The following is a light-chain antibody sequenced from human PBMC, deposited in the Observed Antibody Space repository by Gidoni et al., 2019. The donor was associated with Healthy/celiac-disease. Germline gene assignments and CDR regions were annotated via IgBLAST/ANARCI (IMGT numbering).Light chain of an antibody. CDR1: SRRSYY. V-gene: IGLV3-19*01. CDR3: NSRDSSGNLPV. Sequence: SVALGQTVRITCQGDSRRSYYASWYQQKPGQAPVLVIHGKNNRPSGIPDRFSGSSSGNTASLTITGAQAEDEADYYCNSRDSSGNLPVFGTGTKVTVL. CDR2: GKN. J-gene: IGLJ1*01.